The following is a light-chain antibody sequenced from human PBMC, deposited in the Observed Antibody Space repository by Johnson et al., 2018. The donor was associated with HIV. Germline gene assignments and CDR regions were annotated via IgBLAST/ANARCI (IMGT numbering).Light chain of an antibody. CDR1: SSNIGNNY. Sequence: QSVLTQPPSVSAAPGQKVTISCSGSSSNIGNNYVSWYQQLPGRAPKLLIYDNNKRPSGIPDRFSGSRSGTSATLGITRLHTGDEADYYCGTWDSSLSAYVFGTGTKVTVL. J-gene: IGLJ1*01. CDR2: DNN. V-gene: IGLV1-51*01. CDR3: GTWDSSLSAYV.